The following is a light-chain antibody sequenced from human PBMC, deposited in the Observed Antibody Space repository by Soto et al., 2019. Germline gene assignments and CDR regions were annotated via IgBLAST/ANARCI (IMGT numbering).Light chain of an antibody. J-gene: IGKJ1*01. CDR1: QSISSW. CDR2: KAS. Sequence: DIQMTQSPSTLSASVVDRVTITCRASQSISSWLAWYQQKPGKAPKLLIYKASTLESGVPSRFSGSGSGTEFTLTISSLQPDDFATYYCQQYNDYWTFGQGTKVDIK. CDR3: QQYNDYWT. V-gene: IGKV1-5*03.